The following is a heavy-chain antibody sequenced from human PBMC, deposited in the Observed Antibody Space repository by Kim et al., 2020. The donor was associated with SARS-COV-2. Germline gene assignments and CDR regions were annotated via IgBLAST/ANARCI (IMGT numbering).Heavy chain of an antibody. CDR1: GGSISSSSYY. CDR2: IYYSGST. V-gene: IGHV4-39*01. J-gene: IGHJ3*02. Sequence: SETLSLTCTVSGGSISSSSYYWGWIRQPPGKGLEWIGSIYYSGSTYYNPSLKSRVTISVDTSKNQFSLKLSSVTAADTAVYYCASWNRHRDAFDIWGQGTMVTVSS. D-gene: IGHD1-1*01. CDR3: ASWNRHRDAFDI.